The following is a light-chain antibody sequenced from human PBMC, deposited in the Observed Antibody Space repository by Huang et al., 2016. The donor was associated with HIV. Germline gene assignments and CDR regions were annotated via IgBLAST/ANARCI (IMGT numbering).Light chain of an antibody. CDR3: QQYYSTLT. Sequence: DIVMTQSPDSLAVSLGERATINCKSSQSVLYSSNNKNYLAWYQQKPGQPPKLLIYWASTREPGVPDLFSGSGSGTDFTLTVNSLQAVDVAVYYCQQYYSTLTFGGGTKVEIK. CDR2: WAS. CDR1: QSVLYSSNNKNY. V-gene: IGKV4-1*01. J-gene: IGKJ4*01.